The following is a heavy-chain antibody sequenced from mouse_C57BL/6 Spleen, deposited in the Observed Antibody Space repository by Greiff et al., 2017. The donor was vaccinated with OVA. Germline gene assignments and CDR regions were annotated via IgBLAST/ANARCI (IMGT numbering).Heavy chain of an antibody. V-gene: IGHV1-82*01. CDR1: GYAFSSSW. CDR2: IYPGDGDT. CDR3: TREEGLRRGYAMGY. Sequence: QVQLPPSGPELVKPGASVKISCKASGYAFSSSWMNWVKQRPGKGLEWIGRIYPGDGDTNYNGKFKGKATLTADKSSSTAYMQLSSLTSEDSAVYFETREEGLRRGYAMGYWGQGTSVTVSS. J-gene: IGHJ4*01. D-gene: IGHD2-4*01.